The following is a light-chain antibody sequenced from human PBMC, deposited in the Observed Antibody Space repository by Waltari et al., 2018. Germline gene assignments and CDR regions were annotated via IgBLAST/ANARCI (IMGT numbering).Light chain of an antibody. Sequence: QSVLTQPPSASETPGPRVTISCSGSNSTPGSNSLSWYPQLPGTAPKLLIYRNKQRPSGVPDRFSASKSGTSASLAIDGLRSEDEAVYYCASWDDSHYVLGPGTQVTVL. CDR2: RNK. V-gene: IGLV1-47*01. CDR3: ASWDDSHYV. CDR1: NSTPGSNS. J-gene: IGLJ1*01.